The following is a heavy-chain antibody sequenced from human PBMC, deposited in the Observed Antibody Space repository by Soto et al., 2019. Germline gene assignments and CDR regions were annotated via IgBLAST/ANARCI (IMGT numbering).Heavy chain of an antibody. CDR3: ARAGTSNWFDP. CDR1: GGSMSSGSYY. Sequence: PSETLSLTCTVSGGSMSSGSYYWGWIRQPPGKGLEWIGSIYYSGGTYYNPSLKSRVTTSVDTSKNQFSLKLSSVTAADTAVYYCARAGTSNWFDPWGQGTLVTVSS. V-gene: IGHV4-39*01. CDR2: IYYSGGT. D-gene: IGHD6-19*01. J-gene: IGHJ5*02.